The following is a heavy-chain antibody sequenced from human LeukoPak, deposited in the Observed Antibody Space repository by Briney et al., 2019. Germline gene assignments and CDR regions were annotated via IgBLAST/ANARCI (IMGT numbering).Heavy chain of an antibody. V-gene: IGHV3-21*04. CDR1: GFTFNTYS. J-gene: IGHJ6*03. CDR3: AKEDYYYMDV. CDR2: ISSISTYI. Sequence: GGSLRLSCPASGFTFNTYSMNWVRQAPGKGLEWVSSISSISTYIYYADSVKGRFTISRDNAKNSLYLQMNSLRAEDTALYYCAKEDYYYMDVWGKGTTVTISS.